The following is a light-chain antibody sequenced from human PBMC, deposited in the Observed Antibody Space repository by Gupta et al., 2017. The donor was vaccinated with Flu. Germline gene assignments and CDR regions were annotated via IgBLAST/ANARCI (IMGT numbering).Light chain of an antibody. CDR2: GAS. CDR1: QSVSSSY. V-gene: IGKV3-20*01. Sequence: GTLSLSPGERATLSCRASQSVSSSYLAWYQQKPGQAPRLLIYGASSRATGIPDRFSGSGSGTDFTLTISRLESEDFAVYYCQQYDNAPYTFGQGTKLEIK. CDR3: QQYDNAPYT. J-gene: IGKJ2*01.